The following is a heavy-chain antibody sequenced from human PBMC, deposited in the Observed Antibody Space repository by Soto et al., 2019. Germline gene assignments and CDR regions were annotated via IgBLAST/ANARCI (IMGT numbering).Heavy chain of an antibody. V-gene: IGHV3-21*01. CDR3: ARDKAYGLDV. Sequence: PGGSLRLSCAASGFTFSSYSMNWVRQAPGKGLEWVSAISGSGGSTYYADSVKGRFTISRDNAENILYLQMNSLRAEDTAVYYCARDKAYGLDVWGQGTTVTVSS. CDR1: GFTFSSYS. CDR2: ISGSGGST. J-gene: IGHJ6*02.